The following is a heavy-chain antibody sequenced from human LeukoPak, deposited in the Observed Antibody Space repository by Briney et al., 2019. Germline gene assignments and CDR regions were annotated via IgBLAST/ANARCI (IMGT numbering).Heavy chain of an antibody. D-gene: IGHD3-16*01. J-gene: IGHJ4*02. CDR1: GFTFSSYW. Sequence: GGSLRLSCGASGFTFSSYWMSWVRQAPGKGLEWVAFIGHDATKIYYADSVQGRFTISRDNSKNTLYLEMNSLSGEDTALYYCAKDHVTWGNRYFDHWGQGTLGTVSS. CDR3: AKDHVTWGNRYFDH. V-gene: IGHV3-30*02. CDR2: IGHDATKI.